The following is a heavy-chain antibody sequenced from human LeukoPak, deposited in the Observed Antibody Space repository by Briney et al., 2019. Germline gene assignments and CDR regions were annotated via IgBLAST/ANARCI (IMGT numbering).Heavy chain of an antibody. CDR3: TTDHAQWELLDY. Sequence: GGSLRLSCAASGFTFSNAWMSWVRQAPGKGLEWVGRIKSKTDGGTTDYAAPVKGRFTISRDDSKNTLYLQMNSLKTEDTAVYYCTTDHAQWELLDYWGQGTLVTVSS. J-gene: IGHJ4*02. D-gene: IGHD1-26*01. CDR1: GFTFSNAW. CDR2: IKSKTDGGTT. V-gene: IGHV3-15*01.